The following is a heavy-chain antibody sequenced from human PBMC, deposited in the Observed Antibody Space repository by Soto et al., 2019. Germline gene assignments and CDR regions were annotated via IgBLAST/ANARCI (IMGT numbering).Heavy chain of an antibody. J-gene: IGHJ4*02. V-gene: IGHV3-23*01. CDR1: GFTFSSYA. CDR2: ISGSGGST. CDR3: AKTLRSIVGATPVDY. Sequence: GGSLRLSCAASGFTFSSYAMSWVRQAPGKGLEWVSAISGSGGSTYYADSVKGRFTISRDNSKNTLYLQMNSLRAEDTAVYYCAKTLRSIVGATPVDYWGQGTLVTVSS. D-gene: IGHD1-26*01.